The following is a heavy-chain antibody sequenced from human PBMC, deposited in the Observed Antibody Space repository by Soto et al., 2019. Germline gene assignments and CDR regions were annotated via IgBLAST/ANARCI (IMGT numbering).Heavy chain of an antibody. V-gene: IGHV4-39*01. D-gene: IGHD3-10*01. Sequence: SETLSLTCTVSGGSISSSSYYWGWIRQPPGKGLEWIGSIYYSGSTYYNPSLKSRVTISVDTSKNQFSLKLSSVTAADTAVYYCAITQTNYYGLSYYYYYGMDVWGQGTTVTVSS. J-gene: IGHJ6*02. CDR1: GGSISSSSYY. CDR3: AITQTNYYGLSYYYYYGMDV. CDR2: IYYSGST.